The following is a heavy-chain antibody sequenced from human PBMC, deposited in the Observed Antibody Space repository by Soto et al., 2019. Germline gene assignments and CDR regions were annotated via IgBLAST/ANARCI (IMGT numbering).Heavy chain of an antibody. CDR2: IYYSGTT. Sequence: SLTCTVSGGSISSGDYYWSWIRQPPGKGLEWIRYIYYSGTTYYNPSLKSRVTISVDTSKNQFSLKVNSVTAADTAVYYCARALIQLWPHYYYGMDVWGQWTTVTVSS. CDR3: ARALIQLWPHYYYGMDV. D-gene: IGHD5-18*01. J-gene: IGHJ6*02. CDR1: GGSISSGDYY. V-gene: IGHV4-30-4*01.